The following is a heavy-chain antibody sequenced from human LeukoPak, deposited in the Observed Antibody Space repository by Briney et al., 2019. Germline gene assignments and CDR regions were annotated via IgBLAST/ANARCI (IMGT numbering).Heavy chain of an antibody. V-gene: IGHV3-21*01. CDR1: GFSFSNYS. D-gene: IGHD5-12*01. CDR2: ITSLGTYT. Sequence: PGGSLRLSCAASGFSFSNYSMNWVRQAPGKGLEWVSSITSLGTYTYYADSVRGRFTISRDNSKNSLFLQMNSLRVEDTAVYFCAREGPYSGYDRTPYYYYHMDVWGKGTTVTVSS. CDR3: AREGPYSGYDRTPYYYYHMDV. J-gene: IGHJ6*03.